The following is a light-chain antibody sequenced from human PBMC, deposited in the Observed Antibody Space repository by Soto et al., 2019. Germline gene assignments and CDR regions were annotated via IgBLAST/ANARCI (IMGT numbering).Light chain of an antibody. CDR2: DTS. CDR3: QQYQNSPRT. V-gene: IGKV3-20*01. J-gene: IGKJ1*01. Sequence: ETVLTQSPGTLSLSPGERATVSCRASQSVGGSSLAWYQQRPGQAPRLLIYDTSKRATGIPDRFSGSGSGTDFTLTISRLEPEDFAVYNCQQYQNSPRTFGQGTKVEIK. CDR1: QSVGGSS.